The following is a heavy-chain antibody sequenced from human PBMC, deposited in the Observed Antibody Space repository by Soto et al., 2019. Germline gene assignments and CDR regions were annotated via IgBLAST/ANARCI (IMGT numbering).Heavy chain of an antibody. V-gene: IGHV1-18*01. D-gene: IGHD1-20*01. CDR2: IRPDNGNR. Sequence: QVQVLQSGPEVKRPGASVKVSCKTSGYTFSTSGISWVRQAPGQGLEWVGWIRPDNGNRKSAQRLQGRVTLTTDTSASSADMELSSRTSDDTAIYYFASVTESNRYNDWGQGTLVTVSS. CDR1: GYTFSTSG. CDR3: ASVTESNRYND. J-gene: IGHJ1*01.